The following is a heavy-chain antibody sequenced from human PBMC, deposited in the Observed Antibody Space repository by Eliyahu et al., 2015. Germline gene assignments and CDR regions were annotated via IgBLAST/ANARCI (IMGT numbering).Heavy chain of an antibody. Sequence: QVQLVESGGGVVQPGGSLRLSCAASGFTFSSYAXHWVRQAPGKGLEWVAIIXXXRXDKYYADSVKGRFTISRDNSNNTLHLXMNSLRVEDTAVYYCARDGYDWIHGYYFDYWGQGTLVTVSS. J-gene: IGHJ4*02. V-gene: IGHV3-30-3*01. D-gene: IGHD1-20*01. CDR3: ARDGYDWIHGYYFDY. CDR2: IXXXRXDK. CDR1: GFTFSSYA.